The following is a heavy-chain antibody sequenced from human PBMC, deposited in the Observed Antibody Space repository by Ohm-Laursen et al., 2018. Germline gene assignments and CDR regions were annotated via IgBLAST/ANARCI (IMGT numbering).Heavy chain of an antibody. CDR3: ARSSIASVGIDY. J-gene: IGHJ4*02. V-gene: IGHV3-23*01. CDR2: ISGSGGST. D-gene: IGHD6-13*01. Sequence: SLRLSCSASGFTFSSYAMSWVRQAPGKGLEWVSAISGSGGSTYYADSVRGRFTISRDNSKNTLYLQMNSLRAEDTAVYFCARSSIASVGIDYWGQGTLVTVSS. CDR1: GFTFSSYA.